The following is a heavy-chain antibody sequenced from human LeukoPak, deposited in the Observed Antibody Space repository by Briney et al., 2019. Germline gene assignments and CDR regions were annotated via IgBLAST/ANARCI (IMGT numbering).Heavy chain of an antibody. Sequence: ASVKVSCKASGHTFTGYYMHWVRQAPGQGLEWMGWINPNSGGTNYAQKFQGRVTMTRDTSISTAYMELSSLRSEDTAVYYCAAQTGYSSGWYYYYYGMDVWGQGTTVTVSS. D-gene: IGHD6-19*01. CDR3: AAQTGYSSGWYYYYYGMDV. CDR2: INPNSGGT. V-gene: IGHV1-2*02. J-gene: IGHJ6*02. CDR1: GHTFTGYY.